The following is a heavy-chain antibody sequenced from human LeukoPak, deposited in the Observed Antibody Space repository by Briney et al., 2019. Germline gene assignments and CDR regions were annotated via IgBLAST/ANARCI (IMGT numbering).Heavy chain of an antibody. Sequence: GGSLRLSCAASGFTFSNYAMHWVRQAPGKGLEWLAVISYDGCNKYYADSVKGRFTISRDNSKNSLYLQMNSLRAEDTAVYYCARDQYSSSWYPDYWGLGTLVTVSS. J-gene: IGHJ4*02. CDR2: ISYDGCNK. CDR1: GFTFSNYA. CDR3: ARDQYSSSWYPDY. D-gene: IGHD6-13*01. V-gene: IGHV3-30*04.